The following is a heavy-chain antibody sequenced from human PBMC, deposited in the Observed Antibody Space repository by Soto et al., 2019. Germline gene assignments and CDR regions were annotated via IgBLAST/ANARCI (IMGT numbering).Heavy chain of an antibody. J-gene: IGHJ2*01. CDR2: IIPIFGTA. Sequence: QVQLVQSGAEVKKPGSSVTVSCKASGGTFSSYTISWVRQAPGQGLEWMGGIIPIFGTANYAQKFHGRVTITADESKSTAYMELSSLRSEDTAVYYCARGNHRWLQLWYFDLWGRGTLVTVSS. D-gene: IGHD5-12*01. V-gene: IGHV1-69*12. CDR3: ARGNHRWLQLWYFDL. CDR1: GGTFSSYT.